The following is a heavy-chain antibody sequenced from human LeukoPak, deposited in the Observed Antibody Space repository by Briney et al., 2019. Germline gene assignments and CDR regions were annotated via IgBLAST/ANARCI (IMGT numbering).Heavy chain of an antibody. CDR3: ARRLTNWNDFDY. V-gene: IGHV4-38-2*01. J-gene: IGHJ4*02. CDR2: INHSGST. Sequence: KSSETLSLTCAVSGYSISSGYYWGWIRQPPGKGLEWIGEINHSGSTNYNPSLKSRVTISVDTSKNQFSLKLSSVTAADTAVYYCARRLTNWNDFDYWGQGTLVTVSS. D-gene: IGHD1-1*01. CDR1: GYSISSGYY.